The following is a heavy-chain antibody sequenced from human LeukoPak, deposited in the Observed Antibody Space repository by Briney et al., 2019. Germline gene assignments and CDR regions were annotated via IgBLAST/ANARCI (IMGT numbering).Heavy chain of an antibody. CDR1: GGSISSSSYY. Sequence: SETLSLTCTVSGGSISSSSYYWGWIRQPPGKGPEWIGSIYYSGSTYYNPSLKSRVTISVDTSKNQFSLKLSSVTAADTAVYYCARDVGGRSDYDNAFDIWGQGTMVTVSS. J-gene: IGHJ3*02. CDR3: ARDVGGRSDYDNAFDI. D-gene: IGHD3-9*01. V-gene: IGHV4-39*07. CDR2: IYYSGST.